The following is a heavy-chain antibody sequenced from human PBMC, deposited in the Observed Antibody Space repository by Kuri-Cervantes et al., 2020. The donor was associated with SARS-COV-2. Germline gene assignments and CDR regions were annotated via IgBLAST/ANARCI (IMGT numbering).Heavy chain of an antibody. CDR1: GFTFNFYS. CDR3: AREEWLLSSDYYYYYYGMDV. CDR2: ISNDGSNK. D-gene: IGHD3-3*01. Sequence: GESLKISCVGSGFTFNFYSLHWVRQAPGKGLEWVAVISNDGSNKYYADSVKGRFTISRDNSKNTLYLQMNSLRAEDTAVYYCAREEWLLSSDYYYYYYGMDVWGQGTTVTVSS. J-gene: IGHJ6*02. V-gene: IGHV3-30-3*01.